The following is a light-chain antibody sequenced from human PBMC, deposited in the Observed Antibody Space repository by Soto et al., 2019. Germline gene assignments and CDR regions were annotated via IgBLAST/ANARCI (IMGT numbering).Light chain of an antibody. V-gene: IGLV2-14*01. J-gene: IGLJ1*01. CDR2: DAS. Sequence: QSALTQPASVSGSPGQSITISCTGTSSDVGGYNYVSWYQQHPGKAPKLMIYDASNRPSGVSNRFSGSKSGNTAYLTISGLQAEDEADYYCSSYTSSSTLLYVFGTGNKVTVL. CDR3: SSYTSSSTLLYV. CDR1: SSDVGGYNY.